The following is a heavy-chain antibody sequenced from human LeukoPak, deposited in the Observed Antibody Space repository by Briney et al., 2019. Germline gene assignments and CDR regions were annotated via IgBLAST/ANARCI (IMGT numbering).Heavy chain of an antibody. CDR2: INPNSGGT. CDR1: GYTFTGYY. D-gene: IGHD2-21*02. CDR3: ARGGHIVVVTAIDAFDI. V-gene: IGHV1-2*02. J-gene: IGHJ3*02. Sequence: GASVKVSYKASGYTFTGYYMHWVRQAPGQGLEWMGWINPNSGGTNYAQKFQGRVTMTRDTSISTAYMELSRLRSDDTAVYYCARGGHIVVVTAIDAFDIWGQGTMVTVSS.